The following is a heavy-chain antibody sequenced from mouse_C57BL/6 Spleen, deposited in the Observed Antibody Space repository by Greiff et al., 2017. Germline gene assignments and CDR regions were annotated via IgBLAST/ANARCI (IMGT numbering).Heavy chain of an antibody. CDR1: GYAFSSYW. D-gene: IGHD1-1*01. V-gene: IGHV1-80*01. CDR2: IYPGDGDT. CDR3: ARWGYGSSPYWYFDV. J-gene: IGHJ1*03. Sequence: VQLQQSGAELVKPGASVKISCKASGYAFSSYWMNWVKQRPGKGLEWIGQIYPGDGDTNYNVKFKGKATLTADKSSSTAYMQLSSLTSEDSAVYFCARWGYGSSPYWYFDVWGTGTTVTVSS.